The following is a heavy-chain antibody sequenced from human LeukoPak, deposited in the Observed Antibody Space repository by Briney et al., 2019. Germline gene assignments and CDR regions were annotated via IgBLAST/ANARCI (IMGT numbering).Heavy chain of an antibody. CDR3: ARHLYCYDSSGYCTHYYYYMDV. D-gene: IGHD3-22*01. CDR1: GGSIRSSSYY. J-gene: IGHJ6*03. Sequence: SETLSLTCTVSGGSIRSSSYYWGWFRQPPGKGLEWIGSIYYSGSTYYNPYLKSRVTIAVDTYKNQFSLKLSSVTAADAAVYYCARHLYCYDSSGYCTHYYYYMDVWGKGTTVTVSS. CDR2: IYYSGST. V-gene: IGHV4-39*01.